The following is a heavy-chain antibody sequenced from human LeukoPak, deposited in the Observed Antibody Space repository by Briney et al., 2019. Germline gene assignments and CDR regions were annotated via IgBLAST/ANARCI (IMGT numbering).Heavy chain of an antibody. D-gene: IGHD1-1*01. CDR3: VGRGTNSGTFDV. Sequence: PSETLSLTCTVSGGSISSYYWSWVRQPPGKGLEWIGYIYYSGSTNYNPSPKSRVTMSVDRSRSQFSLNLASVTAADTAVYYCVGRGTNSGTFDVWGPGTAVTVSS. CDR1: GGSISSYY. J-gene: IGHJ3*01. CDR2: IYYSGST. V-gene: IGHV4-59*08.